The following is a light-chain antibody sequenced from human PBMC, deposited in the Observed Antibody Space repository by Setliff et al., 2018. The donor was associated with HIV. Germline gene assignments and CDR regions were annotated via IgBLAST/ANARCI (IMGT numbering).Light chain of an antibody. CDR2: EDS. Sequence: ALTQPASVSGSPGQSITIPCTGTSSDVGGYNYVSWYQHHQGKAPKLMICEDSNRPSGVSNRFSGSKSGNTASLTISGLQADDEADYYCSSYTSSSLYVFGTGTQVTVL. CDR1: SSDVGGYNY. J-gene: IGLJ1*01. V-gene: IGLV2-14*01. CDR3: SSYTSSSLYV.